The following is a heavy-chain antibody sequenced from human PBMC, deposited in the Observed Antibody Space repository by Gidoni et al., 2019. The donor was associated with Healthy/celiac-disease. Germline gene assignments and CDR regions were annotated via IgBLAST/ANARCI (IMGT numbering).Heavy chain of an antibody. CDR1: GYPFTSYG. CDR3: ARAEYSDSSSCFDR. V-gene: IGHV1-18*04. J-gene: IGHJ5*02. Sequence: QVQLVQSGAEVQKPGASLKIYCKASGYPFTSYGISWVRQAPGQGLEWMGWIRAYNGNTNEAQKIQGRVTMTTDTSTSTGYMELRSMRSDDTAVYYCARAEYSDSSSCFDRWGQGTLVTVSS. D-gene: IGHD6-6*01. CDR2: IRAYNGNT.